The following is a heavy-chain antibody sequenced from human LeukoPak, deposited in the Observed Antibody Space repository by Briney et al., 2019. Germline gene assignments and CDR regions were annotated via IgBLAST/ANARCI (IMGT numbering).Heavy chain of an antibody. J-gene: IGHJ5*02. CDR2: IHYSGST. D-gene: IGHD6-19*01. CDR3: ARLTIEVAGTWFDP. CDR1: GGSITNYY. Sequence: PSETLSLTCTVSGGSITNYYWSWIRQPPGKGLEWIGNIHYSGSTNYNPSLKSRATISVDTSKNQFSLKLTSVTAADTAVYYCARLTIEVAGTWFDPWGQGTLVTVSS. V-gene: IGHV4-59*08.